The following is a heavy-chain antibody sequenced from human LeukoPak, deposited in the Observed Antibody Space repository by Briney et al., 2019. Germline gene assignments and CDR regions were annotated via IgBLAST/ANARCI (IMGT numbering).Heavy chain of an antibody. CDR1: RFTFSSYW. CDR2: IKQDGSEK. D-gene: IGHD4-17*01. V-gene: IGHV3-7*01. J-gene: IGHJ6*03. CDR3: ARAATVTTWYYYYYYMDV. Sequence: PGGSLRLSCVASRFTFSSYWMSWVRQAPGKGPEWVANIKQDGSEKQYVDSVKGRFTISRDNAKNSLYLQMNNLRAEDTAVYYCARAATVTTWYYYYYYMDVWGKGTTVTVSS.